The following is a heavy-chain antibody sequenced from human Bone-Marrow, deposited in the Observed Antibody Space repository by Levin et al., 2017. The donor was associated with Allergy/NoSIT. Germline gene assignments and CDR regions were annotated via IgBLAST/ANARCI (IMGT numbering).Heavy chain of an antibody. CDR3: ASSTGWSEQNWFDP. Sequence: GESLKISCVASGLGFTDSYMSWIRQAPGKGLEWISYISSGSDEKYYADSVKGRFTISRDNAKSSLYLQMDSLGVDDTAVYFCASSTGWSEQNWFDPWGQGTRVTVSS. J-gene: IGHJ5*02. V-gene: IGHV3-11*01. CDR1: GLGFTDSY. CDR2: ISSGSDEK. D-gene: IGHD1-1*01.